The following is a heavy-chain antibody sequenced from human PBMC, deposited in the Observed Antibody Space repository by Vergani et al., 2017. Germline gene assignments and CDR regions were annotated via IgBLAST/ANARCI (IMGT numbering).Heavy chain of an antibody. CDR1: GFTFSIYA. Sequence: EVQLLESGGSLKQPGGSVRLSCAASGFTFSIYAMHWVRQAPGKGLEWVSALTGGGRSTYYADSLKGRFIISRDNSRDTLYLQMNSLRPKDTATYYCVKDASSYEYFFDSWGQGTLVTVSS. D-gene: IGHD5-12*01. J-gene: IGHJ4*02. V-gene: IGHV3-23*01. CDR3: VKDASSYEYFFDS. CDR2: LTGGGRST.